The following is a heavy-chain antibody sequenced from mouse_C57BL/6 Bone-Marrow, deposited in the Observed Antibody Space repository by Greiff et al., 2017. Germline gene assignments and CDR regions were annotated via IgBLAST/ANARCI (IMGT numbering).Heavy chain of an antibody. CDR3: VRQHYGSSFPWYFDV. J-gene: IGHJ1*03. CDR1: GFSFNTYA. D-gene: IGHD1-1*01. CDR2: IRSKSNNYAT. V-gene: IGHV10-1*01. Sequence: EVQVVESGGGLVQPKGSLKLSCAASGFSFNTYAMNWVRQAPGKGLEWVARIRSKSNNYATYYADSVKDRFTISRDDSESMLYLQMNNLKTEDTAMYYCVRQHYGSSFPWYFDVWGTGTTVTVSS.